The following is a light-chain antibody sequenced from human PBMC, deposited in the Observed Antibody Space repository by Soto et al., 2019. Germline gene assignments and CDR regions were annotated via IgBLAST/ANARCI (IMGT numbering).Light chain of an antibody. CDR2: DAS. Sequence: EIVLTQSPATLSLSPGERATLSCRASQSVSSYLAWYQQKPGQAPRLLIYDASNRATGIPARVSGSGSGTDFTLTISSLEPEDFAVYYCQQRSNWITFGQGTDWRLN. V-gene: IGKV3-11*01. J-gene: IGKJ5*01. CDR1: QSVSSY. CDR3: QQRSNWIT.